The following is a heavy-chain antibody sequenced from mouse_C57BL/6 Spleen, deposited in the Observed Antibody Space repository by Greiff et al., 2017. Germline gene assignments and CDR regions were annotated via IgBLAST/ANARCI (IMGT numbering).Heavy chain of an antibody. J-gene: IGHJ2*01. V-gene: IGHV1-26*01. Sequence: VQLQQSGPELVKPGASVKISCKASGYTFTDYYMNWVKQSHGKSLEWIGDINPNNGGTSYNQKFKGKATLTVDKSSSTAYMELRSLTSEDSAVYYCARLATTVVANDYWGQGTTLTVSS. D-gene: IGHD1-1*01. CDR1: GYTFTDYY. CDR2: INPNNGGT. CDR3: ARLATTVVANDY.